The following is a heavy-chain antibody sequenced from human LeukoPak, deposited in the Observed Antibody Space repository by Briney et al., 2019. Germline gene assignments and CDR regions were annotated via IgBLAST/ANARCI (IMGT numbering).Heavy chain of an antibody. CDR1: GFTFSSYA. Sequence: PVGSLRVSRAASGFTFSSYAMNWVRQAPGKGLEWVSYISSSSSTTYYAASVKGRFTISRDNAKNSLYLQMNSLRDEDTAVYYCATYSSGWYYFDYWGQGTLVTVSS. V-gene: IGHV3-48*02. J-gene: IGHJ4*02. CDR2: ISSSSSTT. CDR3: ATYSSGWYYFDY. D-gene: IGHD6-19*01.